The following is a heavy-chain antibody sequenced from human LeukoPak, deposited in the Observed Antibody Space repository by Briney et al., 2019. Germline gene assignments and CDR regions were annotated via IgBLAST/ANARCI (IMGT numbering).Heavy chain of an antibody. D-gene: IGHD2-15*01. CDR3: ARDHEYCSGGSCHLDY. CDR1: GGSISSYY. J-gene: IGHJ4*02. CDR2: IYTSGST. V-gene: IGHV4-4*07. Sequence: SETLSLTCTVSGGSISSYYWSWIRQPAGKGLEWIGRIYTSGSTNYNPSLKSRVTISVDTSKNQFSLKLSSVTAADTAVYYCARDHEYCSGGSCHLDYWGQGTLVTVSS.